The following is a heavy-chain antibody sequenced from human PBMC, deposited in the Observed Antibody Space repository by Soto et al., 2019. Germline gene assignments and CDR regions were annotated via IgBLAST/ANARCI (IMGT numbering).Heavy chain of an antibody. Sequence: QVQLVQSEGEVKKPGASVKISCRASGYTFTSYAINWVRQAPGQGLEWMGWISAHSGNTNYAQKVQGRVIMTTDTTTSTAYMKLRSLRSDDTAIYYCARIAASGIVHDFDFWGQGTLVTVSS. D-gene: IGHD6-13*01. V-gene: IGHV1-18*01. J-gene: IGHJ4*02. CDR3: ARIAASGIVHDFDF. CDR1: GYTFTSYA. CDR2: ISAHSGNT.